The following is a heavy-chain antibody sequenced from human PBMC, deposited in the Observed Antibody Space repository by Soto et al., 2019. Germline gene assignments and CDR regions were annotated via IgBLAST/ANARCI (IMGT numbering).Heavy chain of an antibody. V-gene: IGHV3-21*01. CDR1: RFTFSSYS. Sequence: GGSLRLSCAASRFTFSSYSMNWVRQAPGKGLEWVSSISSSSSYIYYADSVKGRFTISRDNAKNSLYLQMNSLRAEDTAVYYCARDIGWFGELFREKVDPWGQGTLVTVSS. CDR3: ARDIGWFGELFREKVDP. J-gene: IGHJ5*02. CDR2: ISSSSSYI. D-gene: IGHD3-10*01.